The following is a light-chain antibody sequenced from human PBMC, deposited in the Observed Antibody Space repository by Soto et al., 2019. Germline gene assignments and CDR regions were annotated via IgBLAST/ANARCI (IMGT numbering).Light chain of an antibody. CDR1: KLGDKY. Sequence: SYELTQPPSVSVSPGQTASITCSGAKLGDKYVYWYQQKRGQSPVLVMYQDNKRPSGIPERFSGSNSGNTATLTISGTQPMDEADYYCQAWDSSTVVFGGGTKLTVL. CDR2: QDN. V-gene: IGLV3-1*01. CDR3: QAWDSSTVV. J-gene: IGLJ2*01.